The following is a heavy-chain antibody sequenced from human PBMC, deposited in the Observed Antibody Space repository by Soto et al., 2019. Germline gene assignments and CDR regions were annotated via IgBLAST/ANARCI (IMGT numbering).Heavy chain of an antibody. J-gene: IGHJ6*02. Sequence: GGSLRLSCAASGFTFSSYNMNWVRQAPGKGLECVSSISSSSSYIYYADSVKGRFTISRDNAKNSLYLQMNSLRAEDTAVYYCARSAGDYYGMDVWGQGTTVTV. CDR3: ARSAGDYYGMDV. D-gene: IGHD3-10*01. CDR1: GFTFSSYN. CDR2: ISSSSSYI. V-gene: IGHV3-21*01.